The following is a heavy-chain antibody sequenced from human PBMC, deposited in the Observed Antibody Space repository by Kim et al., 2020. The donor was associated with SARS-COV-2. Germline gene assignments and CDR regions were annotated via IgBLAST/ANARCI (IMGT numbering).Heavy chain of an antibody. CDR1: GGTFSSYA. J-gene: IGHJ6*02. CDR3: ARGYCSGGSCNYYGMDV. V-gene: IGHV1-69*13. CDR2: IIPIFGTA. D-gene: IGHD2-15*01. Sequence: SVKVSCKASGGTFSSYAISWVRQAPGQGLEWMGGIIPIFGTANYAQKFQGRVTITADESTSTAYMELSSLRSEDTAVYYCARGYCSGGSCNYYGMDVWGQGTTVTVSS.